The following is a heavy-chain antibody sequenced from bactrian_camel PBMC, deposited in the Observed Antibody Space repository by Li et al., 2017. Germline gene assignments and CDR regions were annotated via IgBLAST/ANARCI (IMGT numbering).Heavy chain of an antibody. V-gene: IGHV3S53*01. CDR1: GATVNSAC. J-gene: IGHJ4*01. D-gene: IGHD6*01. CDR2: ISTTGST. Sequence: HVQLVESGGGSVQTGGSLRLSCAVSGATVNSACMAWFRQAPGHPGQEREGVIGISTTGSTHYADSVKGRFTISKDKADDTVYLRMNSLKAEDTAMYYCAADVGSMSGNCQPNYWGQGTQVTVS. CDR3: AADVGSMSGNCQPNY.